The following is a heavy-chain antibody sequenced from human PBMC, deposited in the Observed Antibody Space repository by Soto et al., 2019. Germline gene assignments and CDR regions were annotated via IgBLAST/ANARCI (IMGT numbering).Heavy chain of an antibody. V-gene: IGHV3-74*01. CDR3: VTDGSGSYPR. CDR1: GFTFSSYW. CDR2: ISGDGSTT. J-gene: IGHJ4*02. D-gene: IGHD3-10*01. Sequence: EVQLVESGGGLVQPGGSLRLSCAASGFTFSSYWMHWVRQAPGKGLVWVSRISGDGSTTTYADSVKGRFTISRDNAKNTLYLQMNILRAEDTAVYYCVTDGSGSYPRWGLGTLVTVSS.